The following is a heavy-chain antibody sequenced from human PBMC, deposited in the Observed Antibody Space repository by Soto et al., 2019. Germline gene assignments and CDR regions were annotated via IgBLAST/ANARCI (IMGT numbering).Heavy chain of an antibody. CDR2: ISSVTGTI. CDR1: GFTFSSYA. V-gene: IGHV3-11*01. CDR3: ARVGQDYYYGMDV. Sequence: LRLSCAASGFTFSSYAMSWIRQAPGKGLEWVSYISSVTGTIYYADSVKGRFTIPRDNAKDSPYLQLNSLRAEDTAVYYCARVGQDYYYGMDVWGQGTTVTVSS. J-gene: IGHJ6*02.